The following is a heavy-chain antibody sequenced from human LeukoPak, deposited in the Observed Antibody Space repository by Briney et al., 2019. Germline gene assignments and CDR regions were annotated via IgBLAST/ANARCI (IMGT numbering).Heavy chain of an antibody. CDR2: ISNSDNNI. CDR1: GFTFSDYY. V-gene: IGHV3-11*01. CDR3: ARDAPYYDFWSGYYTRSYYMDV. J-gene: IGHJ6*03. D-gene: IGHD3-3*01. Sequence: PGGSLRLSCAASGFTFSDYYMSWIRQAPGKGLEWISDISNSDNNIYYADSVKGRFTISRDNAKNSLYLQMNSLRAEDTALYYCARDAPYYDFWSGYYTRSYYMDVWGKGTTVTVSS.